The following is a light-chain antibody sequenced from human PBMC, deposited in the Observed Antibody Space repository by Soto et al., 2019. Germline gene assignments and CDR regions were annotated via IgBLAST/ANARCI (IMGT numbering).Light chain of an antibody. Sequence: QSVLTQPASMSGSPGQSVTISCTGSSSDIGTYNYVSWYQQHPGNVPKVIIYEVSNRPSGVSNRFSGSKSGNTASLPISGLQAEDEADYYCSSYGSRSTLHVFGTGTKLTVL. J-gene: IGLJ1*01. CDR2: EVS. CDR3: SSYGSRSTLHV. CDR1: SSDIGTYNY. V-gene: IGLV2-14*01.